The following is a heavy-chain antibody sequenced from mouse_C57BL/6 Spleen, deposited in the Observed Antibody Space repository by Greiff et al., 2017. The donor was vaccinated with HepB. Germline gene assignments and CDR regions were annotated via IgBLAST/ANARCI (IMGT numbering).Heavy chain of an antibody. V-gene: IGHV1-18*01. D-gene: IGHD5-1*01. CDR2: INPNNGGT. Sequence: EVQLQQSGPELVKPGASVKIPCKASGYTFTDYNMDWVKQSHGKSLEWIGDINPNNGGTIYNQKFKGKATLTVDKSSSTAYMELRSLTSEDTAVYYCARSKYYDAMDYWGQGTLVTVAS. J-gene: IGHJ4*01. CDR1: GYTFTDYN. CDR3: ARSKYYDAMDY.